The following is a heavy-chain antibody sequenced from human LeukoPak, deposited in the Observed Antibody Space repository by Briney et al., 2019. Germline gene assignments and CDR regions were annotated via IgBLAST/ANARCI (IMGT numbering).Heavy chain of an antibody. CDR2: ISYDGSNK. V-gene: IGHV3-30*18. D-gene: IGHD2-8*01. CDR1: GFTFSSYG. CDR3: AKKCEEWCMDY. J-gene: IGHJ4*02. Sequence: PGGSLRLSCAASGFTFSSYGMHWVRQAPGKGLEWVAVISYDGSNKYYADTVKGRFTISRDNSKNTLYLQMNSLRAEDTAVYYCAKKCEEWCMDYWGQGTLVTVSS.